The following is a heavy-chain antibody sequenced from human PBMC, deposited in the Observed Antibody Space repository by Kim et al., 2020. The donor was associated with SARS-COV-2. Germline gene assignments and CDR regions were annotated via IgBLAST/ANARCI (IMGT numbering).Heavy chain of an antibody. V-gene: IGHV3-23*01. D-gene: IGHD4-4*01. CDR3: AKVTTITAPFYDY. J-gene: IGHJ4*02. Sequence: DPGQGRYTISRDNSKNALNLQINSLRAEDTALYYCAKVTTITAPFYDYWGQGTLVTVSS.